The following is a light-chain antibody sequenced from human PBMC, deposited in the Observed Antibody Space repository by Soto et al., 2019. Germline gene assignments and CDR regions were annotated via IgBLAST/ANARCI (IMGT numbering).Light chain of an antibody. CDR2: EVD. V-gene: IGLV2-8*01. Sequence: QPALTQPPSASGSPGQSVTISCTGTSRDVGGYNCVSWYQHHPGKVPKLLIYEVDKRPSGVPDRFSGSKSGNTASLTVSGLQAEDEADYYCTSYATGDTFPFGGGTKVTVL. CDR3: TSYATGDTFP. CDR1: SRDVGGYNC. J-gene: IGLJ2*01.